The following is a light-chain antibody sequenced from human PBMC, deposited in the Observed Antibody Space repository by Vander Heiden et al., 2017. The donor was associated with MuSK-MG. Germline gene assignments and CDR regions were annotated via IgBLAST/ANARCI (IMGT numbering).Light chain of an antibody. CDR3: QQAGSLQYT. CDR1: QRIIATH. CDR2: DVS. V-gene: IGKV3-20*01. J-gene: IGKJ2*01. Sequence: PGTLSLSPGDRATLSCRASQRIIATHLAWYQQKPGQAPRLLIHDVSSRATGIPDRFSGSGYGTDFTLTISRLEPEDFAAYYCQQAGSLQYTFGQGTKVEIK.